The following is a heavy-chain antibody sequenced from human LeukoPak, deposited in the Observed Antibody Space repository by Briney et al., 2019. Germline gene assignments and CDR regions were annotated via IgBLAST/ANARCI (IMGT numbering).Heavy chain of an antibody. V-gene: IGHV4-38-2*02. CDR2: IYYSGSS. J-gene: IGHJ4*02. CDR1: AYSISSGYY. D-gene: IGHD1-26*01. CDR3: ARTNGVVGATGY. Sequence: PSETLSLTCTVSAYSISSGYYWGWIRQPPGKGLEWIGSIYYSGSSYCNPSLKSRVTISVDTSKNQFSLKLSSVTAADTAVYYCARTNGVVGATGYWGQGTLVTVSS.